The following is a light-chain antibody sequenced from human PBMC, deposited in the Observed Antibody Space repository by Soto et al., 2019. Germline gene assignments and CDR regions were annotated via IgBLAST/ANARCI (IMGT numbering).Light chain of an antibody. CDR3: QSYDSALSGSL. CDR2: ANS. Sequence: QSVLTQPPSVSGAPGQRVSIPCAGSSSNIGAGYDVHWYQQIPGTAPKLLIYANSIRPSGVPDRFSGSKSGTSASLAITGLQAEDEADYYCQSYDSALSGSLFGGGTKLTVL. J-gene: IGLJ2*01. V-gene: IGLV1-40*01. CDR1: SSNIGAGYD.